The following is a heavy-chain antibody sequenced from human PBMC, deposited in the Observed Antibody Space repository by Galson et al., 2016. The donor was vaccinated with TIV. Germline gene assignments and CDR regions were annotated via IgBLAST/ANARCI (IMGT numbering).Heavy chain of an antibody. CDR2: INPNTGGT. CDR3: ARADQSDFVY. V-gene: IGHV1-2*04. J-gene: IGHJ4*02. CDR1: GYTFIDYY. Sequence: SVKVSCKASGYTFIDYYLHWVRQVPGQGLEWMGWINPNTGGTHYAQNLQGWITLTRDTSISTAYLELSSLRFDDTAIYYCARADQSDFVYWGQGTLVTVSS.